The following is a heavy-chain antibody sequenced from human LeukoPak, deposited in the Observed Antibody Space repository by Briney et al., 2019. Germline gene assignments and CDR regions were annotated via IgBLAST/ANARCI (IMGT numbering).Heavy chain of an antibody. Sequence: ASVKVSCKASGYTFTSYDINWVRQAIGQGLEWMGWMNPISGNTGHAQKFQGRVTMTRDTSISTAYMELSRLRSEDTALYYCAKDSSVHWSLFEYYMDVWGKGTTVTVSS. CDR1: GYTFTSYD. V-gene: IGHV1-8*01. J-gene: IGHJ6*03. CDR2: MNPISGNT. CDR3: AKDSSVHWSLFEYYMDV. D-gene: IGHD3-9*01.